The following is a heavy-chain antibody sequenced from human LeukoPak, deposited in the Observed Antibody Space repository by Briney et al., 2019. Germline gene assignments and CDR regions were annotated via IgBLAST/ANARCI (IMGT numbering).Heavy chain of an antibody. CDR3: ATLLGDYASNWFDP. Sequence: ASVKVSCKVSGYTLTELSMHWVRQAPGKGLEWMGGFDPEDGETIYAQKFQGRVTMTEDTSTDTAYMELSSLRSEDTAVYYCATLLGDYASNWFDPWGQGTLVTVSS. CDR2: FDPEDGET. CDR1: GYTLTELS. V-gene: IGHV1-24*01. D-gene: IGHD4-17*01. J-gene: IGHJ5*02.